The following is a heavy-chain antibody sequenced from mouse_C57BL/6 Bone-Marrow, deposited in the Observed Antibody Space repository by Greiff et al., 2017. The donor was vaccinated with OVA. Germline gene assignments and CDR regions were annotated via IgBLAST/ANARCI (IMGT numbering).Heavy chain of an antibody. V-gene: IGHV1-4*01. CDR1: GYTFTNYT. CDR3: ARNQDPYYFDY. J-gene: IGHJ2*01. Sequence: QVQLKQSGAELARPGASVKMSCKASGYTFTNYTMHWVKQRPGQGLEWIGYINPSSGYTKYNQKFKDKATLTADKSSSTAYMQLSSLTSEDSAVYYCARNQDPYYFDYWGQGTTLTVSS. CDR2: INPSSGYT.